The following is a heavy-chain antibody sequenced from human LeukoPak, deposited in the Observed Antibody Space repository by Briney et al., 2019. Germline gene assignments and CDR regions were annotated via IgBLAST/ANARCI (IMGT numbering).Heavy chain of an antibody. D-gene: IGHD3/OR15-3a*01. J-gene: IGHJ4*02. CDR1: GFTFSSYS. V-gene: IGHV3-48*01. CDR2: ISSSSSTI. CDR3: ARVKDWLPTPDY. Sequence: GGSLRLSCAASGFTFSSYSMNWVRQAPGKGLEWVSYISSSSSTIYYADSVKGRFTISRDNSKNTLYLQMNSLRAEATAVYYCARVKDWLPTPDYWGQGTLVTVSS.